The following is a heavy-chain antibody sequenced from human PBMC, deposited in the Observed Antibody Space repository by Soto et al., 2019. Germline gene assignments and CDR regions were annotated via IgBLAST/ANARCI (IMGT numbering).Heavy chain of an antibody. D-gene: IGHD6-13*01. CDR3: ASPSPYSSSWNY. Sequence: PGGTLRLSCAASGFTFSSYSINCVRQAPGKGLEWVSSISSSSSYIYYADSVKGRFTISSDNAKNSLYLQMNSLRAEHTAVYYRASPSPYSSSWNYWGQGTLGAVSS. CDR1: GFTFSSYS. CDR2: ISSSSSYI. J-gene: IGHJ4*02. V-gene: IGHV3-21*01.